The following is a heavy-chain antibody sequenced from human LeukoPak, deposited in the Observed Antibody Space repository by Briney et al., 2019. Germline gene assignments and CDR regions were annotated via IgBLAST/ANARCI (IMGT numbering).Heavy chain of an antibody. V-gene: IGHV4-59*08. CDR1: GGSISSYY. CDR3: ARYYCSGGSCFFDS. D-gene: IGHD2-15*01. CDR2: IYYSGST. Sequence: SETLSLTCTVSGGSISSYYWSWIRQPPGKGLEWIGYIYYSGSTNYNPSLKSRVTISVDTSKNQFSLKLSSVTAADTAVYYCARYYCSGGSCFFDSWGQGTLVTVSS. J-gene: IGHJ5*01.